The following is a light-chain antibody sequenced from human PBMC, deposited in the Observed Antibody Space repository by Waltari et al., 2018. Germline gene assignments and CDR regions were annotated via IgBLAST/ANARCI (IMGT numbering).Light chain of an antibody. J-gene: IGKJ5*01. CDR3: QQYNNWLAD. Sequence: EIVMTQSPATLSVSPGARATLSCRASQSVSTHLAWYTQKPGQSPRLLIYAASTRATGVPARFSGSGSGTEFTLTITSLQSEDFAVYYCQQYNNWLADFGQGTRLEIK. CDR1: QSVSTH. CDR2: AAS. V-gene: IGKV3-15*01.